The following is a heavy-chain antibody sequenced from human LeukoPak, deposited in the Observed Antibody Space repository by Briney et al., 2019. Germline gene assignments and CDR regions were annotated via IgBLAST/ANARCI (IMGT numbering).Heavy chain of an antibody. CDR1: GGSISSYY. CDR3: ARVLVGNCFDP. Sequence: AETLSLTCTVSGGSISSYYWSWIRQPPGKGLEWIGYIYYSGSTNYNPSLKSRVTISVDTSKNQFSLKLSSVTAADTAVYYCARVLVGNCFDPWGQRTLVTVSS. J-gene: IGHJ5*02. V-gene: IGHV4-59*01. CDR2: IYYSGST. D-gene: IGHD3-16*01.